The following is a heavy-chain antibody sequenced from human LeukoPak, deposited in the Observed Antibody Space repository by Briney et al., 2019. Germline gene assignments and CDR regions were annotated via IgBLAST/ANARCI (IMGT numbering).Heavy chain of an antibody. CDR1: GYTFTSYG. CDR3: ARGALFGVVPLPFDY. D-gene: IGHD3-3*01. Sequence: ASEKVSCKASGYTFTSYGISWVRQAPGQGLEWMGWISAYNGNTSYAQKLQGRVTMTTDTSTSTAYMELRSLRSDDTAVYYCARGALFGVVPLPFDYWGQGTLVTVSS. CDR2: ISAYNGNT. J-gene: IGHJ4*02. V-gene: IGHV1-18*01.